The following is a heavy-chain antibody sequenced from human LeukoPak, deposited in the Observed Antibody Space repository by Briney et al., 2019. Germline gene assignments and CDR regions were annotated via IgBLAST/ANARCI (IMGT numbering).Heavy chain of an antibody. Sequence: PSQTLSLTCTVSGGSISSGGHFWSWIRQHPGKSLEWIGSIYYSGSTYYNPSLKSRVTISVDTSENQFSLKLSSVTAADTAVYYCARDQTGYGPIDYWGQGTLVTVSS. CDR3: ARDQTGYGPIDY. V-gene: IGHV4-31*03. D-gene: IGHD3-9*01. CDR1: GGSISSGGHF. J-gene: IGHJ4*02. CDR2: IYYSGST.